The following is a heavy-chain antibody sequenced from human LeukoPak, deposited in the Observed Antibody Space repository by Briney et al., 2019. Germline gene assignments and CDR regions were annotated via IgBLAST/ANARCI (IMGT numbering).Heavy chain of an antibody. Sequence: SETLSLTCAVYGGSFSAYYWSWIRQPPGKGLEWIGEINHSGSTNYNPSLKSRVTISVDTSKNQISLKVSSVTAADTAVYYCARRVRGSSWYSGKYFDLWGRGTLVTVSS. V-gene: IGHV4-34*01. CDR1: GGSFSAYY. D-gene: IGHD6-13*01. CDR3: ARRVRGSSWYSGKYFDL. CDR2: INHSGST. J-gene: IGHJ2*01.